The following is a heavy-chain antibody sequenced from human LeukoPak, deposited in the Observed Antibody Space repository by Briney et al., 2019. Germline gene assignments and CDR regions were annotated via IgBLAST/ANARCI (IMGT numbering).Heavy chain of an antibody. CDR1: GGSISSSSYY. Sequence: SETLSLTCTVSGGSISSSSYYWGWIRQPPGKGLEWIGSIYYSGSTYYNPSLNSRVTISLDTSKNQFSLKLSSVTSADTAVSYCARRLVVVPADWYFDLWGRGPLVTVSS. D-gene: IGHD2-2*01. CDR2: IYYSGST. J-gene: IGHJ2*01. V-gene: IGHV4-39*01. CDR3: ARRLVVVPADWYFDL.